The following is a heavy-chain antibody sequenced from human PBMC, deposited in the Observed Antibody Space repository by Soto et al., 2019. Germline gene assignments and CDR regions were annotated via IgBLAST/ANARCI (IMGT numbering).Heavy chain of an antibody. CDR2: IYAGGSR. J-gene: IGHJ5*02. V-gene: IGHV3-66*01. Sequence: GGSLRLSCAASGFTVGTNYMTWVRQAPGKRLEWVSVIYAGGSRYYADSVKGRFTISRDISKNTQYLQMDSLRAEDTAVYYCARVPFGGNWFDPWGQGTLLTXSS. D-gene: IGHD3-10*01. CDR3: ARVPFGGNWFDP. CDR1: GFTVGTNY.